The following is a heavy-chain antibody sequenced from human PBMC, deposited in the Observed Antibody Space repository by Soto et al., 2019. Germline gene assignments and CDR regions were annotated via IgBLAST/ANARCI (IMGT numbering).Heavy chain of an antibody. CDR1: GGSFSGYY. V-gene: IGHV4-34*01. J-gene: IGHJ4*02. D-gene: IGHD5-12*01. Sequence: QVQLQQWGAGLLKPSETLSLTCAVYGGSFSGYYWRWIRQPPGKGLEWIGEINHSGSTNYNPSRKSRLTISVDTYKSQFSLELSAVTAADPAVYYCTSRYSGDDYWGQGTLVTVSS. CDR3: TSRYSGDDY. CDR2: INHSGST.